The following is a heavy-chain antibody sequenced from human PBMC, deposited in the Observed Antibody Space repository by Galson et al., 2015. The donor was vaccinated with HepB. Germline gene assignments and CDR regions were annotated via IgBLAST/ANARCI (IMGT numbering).Heavy chain of an antibody. CDR3: ARSIPAHCSGGSCYSSNWFDP. J-gene: IGHJ5*02. D-gene: IGHD2-15*01. V-gene: IGHV1-3*01. CDR1: GYTFTRYA. CDR2: INAGNGNT. Sequence: SVKVSCKASGYTFTRYAMHWVRQAPGQRLEWMGWINAGNGNTKYSQKFQGRVTITRDTSASTAYMELSSLRSEDTAVYYCARSIPAHCSGGSCYSSNWFDPWGQGTLVTVSS.